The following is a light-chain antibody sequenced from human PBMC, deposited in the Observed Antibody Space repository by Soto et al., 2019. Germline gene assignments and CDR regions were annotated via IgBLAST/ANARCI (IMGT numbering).Light chain of an antibody. CDR3: SSYTLL. J-gene: IGLJ1*01. Sequence: QSALTQPASVSGSPGQSIPISCTGNSSDVGGYNYVSWYQQHPGQAPKLMIYEVSNRPSGVSNRFSGSKSGNTASLTISGPQAEDEADYYCSSYTLLFGTGTKVTVL. V-gene: IGLV2-14*01. CDR1: SSDVGGYNY. CDR2: EVS.